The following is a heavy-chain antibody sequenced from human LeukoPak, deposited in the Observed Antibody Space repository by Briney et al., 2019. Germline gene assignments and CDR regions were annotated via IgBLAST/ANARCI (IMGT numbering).Heavy chain of an antibody. CDR1: GFTFSSYS. J-gene: IGHJ6*02. Sequence: GGSLRLSCAASGFTFSSYSMNWVRQAPGKGLEWVSYISSSSSTIYYADSVKGRFTISRDNTKNSLYLQMNSLRDEDTAVYYCARYSSWTNYYYYYGMDVWGQGTTVTVSS. V-gene: IGHV3-48*02. CDR3: ARYSSWTNYYYYYGMDV. D-gene: IGHD6-13*01. CDR2: ISSSSSTI.